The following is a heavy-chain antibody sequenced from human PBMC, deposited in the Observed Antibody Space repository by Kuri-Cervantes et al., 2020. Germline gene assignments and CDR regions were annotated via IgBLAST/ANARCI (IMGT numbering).Heavy chain of an antibody. D-gene: IGHD3-10*01. V-gene: IGHV3-7*01. CDR2: IKQDGSEK. CDR3: ARGGVVRGDLDY. CDR1: GFTFSSYS. J-gene: IGHJ4*02. Sequence: GESLKISCAASGFTFSSYSMNWVRQAPGKGLEWVANIKQDGSEKYYVDSVKGRFTISRDNSKNTLYLQTNSLRAEDTAVYNCARGGVVRGDLDYWGQGTLVTFSS.